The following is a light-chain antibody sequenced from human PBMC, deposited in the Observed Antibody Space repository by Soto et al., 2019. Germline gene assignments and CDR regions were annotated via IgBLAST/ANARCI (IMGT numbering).Light chain of an antibody. J-gene: IGKJ5*01. CDR1: QGISSY. V-gene: IGKV1-9*01. CDR2: AAS. Sequence: DIQLTQSPSFLSASVGDRVTITCRASQGISSYLAWYQQKPWKAPKLLIYAASTLQSGVPSRFSGSGSGTEFTLTISSPQPEDFATYYCQQLNSHPPVTFGQGTRLEIK. CDR3: QQLNSHPPVT.